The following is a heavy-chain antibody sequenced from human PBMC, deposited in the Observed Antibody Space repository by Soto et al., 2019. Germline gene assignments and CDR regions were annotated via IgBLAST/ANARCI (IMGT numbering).Heavy chain of an antibody. J-gene: IGHJ4*02. CDR3: ARGRRIGGVDITRLAPFDY. D-gene: IGHD3-3*01. CDR2: FYHGGST. Sequence: SETLSLTCAVYGGSFSGYNWNWVRQPPGKTLEWIGEFYHGGSTSYNPSLKNRVTISVDRSKNQFSLRLNSVTAADTAVFYCARGRRIGGVDITRLAPFDYWGQGTLVTVS. CDR1: GGSFSGYN. V-gene: IGHV4-34*01.